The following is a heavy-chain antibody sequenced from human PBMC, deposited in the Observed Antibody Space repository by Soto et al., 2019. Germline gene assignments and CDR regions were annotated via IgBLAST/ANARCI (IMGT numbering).Heavy chain of an antibody. D-gene: IGHD2-2*01. Sequence: PGGSLRISRAASGLTFSDYYMSWIGQDPGKGQKWITYISCFIIYTNYADSVKGRFTVSRDNADNSLYLQMNSLRVEDTAVYYCARDGGEIIPAAIGGGYGMDVWGQGTTVTVSS. CDR3: ARDGGEIIPAAIGGGYGMDV. CDR2: ISCFIIYT. V-gene: IGHV3-11*06. CDR1: GLTFSDYY. J-gene: IGHJ6*02.